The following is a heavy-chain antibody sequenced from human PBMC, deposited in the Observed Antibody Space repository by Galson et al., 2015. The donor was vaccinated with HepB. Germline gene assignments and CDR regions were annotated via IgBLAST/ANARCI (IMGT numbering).Heavy chain of an antibody. J-gene: IGHJ4*02. CDR1: GFTFDTYA. CDR2: ISASGGTT. V-gene: IGHV3-23*01. D-gene: IGHD3-16*02. CDR3: AKDGARSVFSASVWGSFRGPHFDY. Sequence: SLRLSCAASGFTFDTYAMTWVRQAPGKGLEWVSGISASGGTTYYTDSVKGRFIISRDNAKNTLYLQMNSLRVEDTALYYCAKDGARSVFSASVWGSFRGPHFDYWGQGTLATVSS.